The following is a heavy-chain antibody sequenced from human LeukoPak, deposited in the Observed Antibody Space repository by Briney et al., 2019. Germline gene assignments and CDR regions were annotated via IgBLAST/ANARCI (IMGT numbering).Heavy chain of an antibody. Sequence: GGSLRLSCAASGFTFSSYSMNWVRQAPGKGLEWVSSISSSSSYIYYADSVKGRFTISRDNAKNSLYLQMNSLRAEDTAVYYCARLFRGHASGYYYDSRSGRANDYWGQGTLVTVSS. CDR2: ISSSSSYI. CDR1: GFTFSSYS. CDR3: ARLFRGHASGYYYDSRSGRANDY. J-gene: IGHJ4*02. V-gene: IGHV3-21*04. D-gene: IGHD3-22*01.